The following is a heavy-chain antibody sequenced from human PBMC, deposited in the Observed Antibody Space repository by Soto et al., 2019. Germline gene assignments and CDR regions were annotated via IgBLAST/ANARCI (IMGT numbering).Heavy chain of an antibody. CDR1: GFTFSSYG. V-gene: IGHV3-33*01. CDR3: ARGRGTTTGTGPDAFDI. D-gene: IGHD1-1*01. Sequence: GGSLRLSCAASGFTFSSYGMHWVRQAPGKGLEWVAVIWYDGSNKYYADSVKGRFTISRDNSKNTLYLQMNSLGAEDTAVYYCARGRGTTTGTGPDAFDIWGQGTMVTVSS. J-gene: IGHJ3*02. CDR2: IWYDGSNK.